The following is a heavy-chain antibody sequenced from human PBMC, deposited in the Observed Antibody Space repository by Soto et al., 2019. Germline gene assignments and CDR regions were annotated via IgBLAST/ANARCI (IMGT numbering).Heavy chain of an antibody. D-gene: IGHD2-2*01. Sequence: GGSLRLSCAASGFTFSSYAMHWVRQAPGKGLEWVVAISYDGSNKYYADSVKGRFTISRDNSKNTLYLQMNSLRAEDTAVYYCARGPSSLTRFDYWGQGTLVTVSS. CDR3: ARGPSSLTRFDY. V-gene: IGHV3-30-3*01. J-gene: IGHJ4*02. CDR2: ISYDGSNK. CDR1: GFTFSSYA.